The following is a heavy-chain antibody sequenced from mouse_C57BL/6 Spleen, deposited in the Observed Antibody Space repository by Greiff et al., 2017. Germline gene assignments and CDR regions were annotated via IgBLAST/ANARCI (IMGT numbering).Heavy chain of an antibody. D-gene: IGHD1-1*01. CDR1: GYAFTNYL. Sequence: QVQLQQSGAELVRPGPSVKVSCKASGYAFTNYLIEWVKQRPGQGLEWIGVINPGSGGTNYNEKFKGKATLTADKSSSTAYMQLSSLTSEDSAVYFCARWDYGSRFAYWGQGTLVTVSA. V-gene: IGHV1-54*01. J-gene: IGHJ3*01. CDR2: INPGSGGT. CDR3: ARWDYGSRFAY.